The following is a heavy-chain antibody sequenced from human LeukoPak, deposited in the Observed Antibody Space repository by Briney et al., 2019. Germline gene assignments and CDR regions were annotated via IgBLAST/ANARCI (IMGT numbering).Heavy chain of an antibody. CDR2: ISSSSSTI. CDR3: ARDLYGGRGDFYYGLDV. Sequence: GGSLRLSCAASGFTFSSYSMNWVRQAPGKGLEWVSYISSSSSTIYYADSVKGRITISRDNAKNSLYLQMNSLRAEDTAVYYCARDLYGGRGDFYYGLDVWGQGTTVTVSS. J-gene: IGHJ6*02. D-gene: IGHD4/OR15-4a*01. CDR1: GFTFSSYS. V-gene: IGHV3-48*04.